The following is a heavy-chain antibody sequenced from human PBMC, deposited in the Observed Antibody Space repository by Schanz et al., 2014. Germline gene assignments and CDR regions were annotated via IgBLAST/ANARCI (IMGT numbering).Heavy chain of an antibody. CDR1: RFTFSDYW. J-gene: IGHJ4*02. Sequence: VQLVESGGGLVKPGGSLRLSCTASRFTFSDYWMSWVRQAPGKGLEWVANMNQDGSVKNYVDSVKGRFTISRDNAKNSLYLQMNSLRAEDTAVYYCARDKGGLIPFDYWGQGTLVAVSS. D-gene: IGHD2-15*01. CDR3: ARDKGGLIPFDY. V-gene: IGHV3-7*01. CDR2: MNQDGSVK.